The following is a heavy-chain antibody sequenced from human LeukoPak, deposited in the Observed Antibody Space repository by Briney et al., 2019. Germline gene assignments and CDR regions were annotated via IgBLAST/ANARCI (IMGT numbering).Heavy chain of an antibody. D-gene: IGHD3-10*01. CDR1: AFTFSSYA. CDR2: YIGSGGGT. CDR3: AKGATMVRGVHWFDP. J-gene: IGHJ5*02. V-gene: IGHV3-23*01. Sequence: GGSLRLLCSASAFTFSSYAMSWVRHAPGKGLEWVSAYIGSGGGTYYSDSVKGRCIIFRDNSKNTLFLQILSLRIEDTAAYYCAKGATMVRGVHWFDPWGQGTLVTVSS.